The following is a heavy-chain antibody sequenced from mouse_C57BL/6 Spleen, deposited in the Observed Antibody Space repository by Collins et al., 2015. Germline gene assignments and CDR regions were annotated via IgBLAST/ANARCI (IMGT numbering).Heavy chain of an antibody. D-gene: IGHD4-1*01. J-gene: IGHJ3*01. Sequence: QIQLVQSGPELKKPGETVKISCKAFWLYLHRLFNALGEAGSRKGLKWMGWINTETGEPTYADDFKGRFAFSLETSASTAYLQINNLKNEDTATYFCASWAWFAYWGQGTLVTVSA. V-gene: IGHV9-2-1*01. CDR3: ASWAWFAY. CDR1: LYLHRLF. CDR2: INTETGEP.